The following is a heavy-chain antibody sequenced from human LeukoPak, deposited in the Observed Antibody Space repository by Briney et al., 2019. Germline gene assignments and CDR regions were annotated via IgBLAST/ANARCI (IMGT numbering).Heavy chain of an antibody. V-gene: IGHV3-7*04. CDR3: AREVREVPH. CDR1: GFTFSSYA. D-gene: IGHD2-2*01. J-gene: IGHJ4*02. Sequence: GRSLGLSCAASGFTFSSYAMHWVRQAPGKGLEWVAKINQYGTEKYYVDSVKGRFTISRDNAKNSLYLQMNSLRAEDTAVYYCAREVREVPHWGQGTLVTVSS. CDR2: INQYGTEK.